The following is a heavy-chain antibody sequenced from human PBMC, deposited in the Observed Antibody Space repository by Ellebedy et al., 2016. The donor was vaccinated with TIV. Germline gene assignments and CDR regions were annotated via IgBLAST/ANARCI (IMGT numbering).Heavy chain of an antibody. J-gene: IGHJ4*02. V-gene: IGHV1-3*01. CDR2: INAGNGNT. D-gene: IGHD1-1*01. CDR3: AREYNGDYPDY. CDR1: GYTFTSYA. Sequence: ASVKVSCXASGYTFTSYAMHWVRQAPGQRLEWMGWINAGNGNTKYSQKFQGRVTITRDTSASTAYMELSSLRSEDTAVYYCAREYNGDYPDYWGQGTLVTVSS.